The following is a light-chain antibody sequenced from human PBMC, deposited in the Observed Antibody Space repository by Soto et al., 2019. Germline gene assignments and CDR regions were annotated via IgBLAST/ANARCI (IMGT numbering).Light chain of an antibody. CDR1: HGIGDR. J-gene: IGKJ4*02. CDR2: FAS. Sequence: DIQMTQSPSSVSASVGYGVTITCRASHGIGDRLAWYQQRPGKVPQLVVYFASTLPSGVPSRFSASGSGAEFILTINPLQAEDFAVYFCQQRSSWPLTFGGGTKVDIK. CDR3: QQRSSWPLT. V-gene: IGKV1-12*01.